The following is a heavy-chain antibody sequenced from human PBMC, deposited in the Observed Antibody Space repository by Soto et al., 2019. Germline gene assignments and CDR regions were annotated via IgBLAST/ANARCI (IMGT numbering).Heavy chain of an antibody. Sequence: WGSLRLSCAASGFTFSIFAMIFFRHSPWKGLEWVSTISGSGGSTYYADAVKGRFSISRDNSMGTLYLQMKSLRVEDTAIYYCAKEVSLGSTVDLGYWGQGTLVTVSS. CDR2: ISGSGGST. D-gene: IGHD7-27*01. CDR3: AKEVSLGSTVDLGY. CDR1: GFTFSIFA. V-gene: IGHV3-23*01. J-gene: IGHJ4*02.